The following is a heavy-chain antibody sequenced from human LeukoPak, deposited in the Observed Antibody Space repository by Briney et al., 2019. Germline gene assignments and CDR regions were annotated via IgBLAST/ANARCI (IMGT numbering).Heavy chain of an antibody. Sequence: ASVKVSCKASGYTFTGYYIHWVRQAPGQGLEWMGWINPNSGGTNNAQKFQGRVTMTRDTSIRTAYMELSRLRSDDTAVYYCARDKVAAAGLQADDYYYYYMDVWGKGTTVTVSS. D-gene: IGHD6-13*01. CDR2: INPNSGGT. J-gene: IGHJ6*03. CDR1: GYTFTGYY. V-gene: IGHV1-2*02. CDR3: ARDKVAAAGLQADDYYYYYMDV.